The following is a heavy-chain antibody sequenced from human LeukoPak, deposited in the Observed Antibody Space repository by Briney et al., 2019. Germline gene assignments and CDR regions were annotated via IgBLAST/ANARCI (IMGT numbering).Heavy chain of an antibody. V-gene: IGHV3-21*01. CDR2: IHSDVDYI. J-gene: IGHJ4*02. CDR3: ARDEDYYDSSGLDY. Sequence: GGSLGLTCAGSGFTFGTYTLSWVRQVPGKGLEWISSIHSDVDYIYYAASVRGRFTIPRDNANNSVSLQMNGLRAEDTAVYYCARDEDYYDSSGLDYWGQGTLVTVSS. D-gene: IGHD3-22*01. CDR1: GFTFGTYT.